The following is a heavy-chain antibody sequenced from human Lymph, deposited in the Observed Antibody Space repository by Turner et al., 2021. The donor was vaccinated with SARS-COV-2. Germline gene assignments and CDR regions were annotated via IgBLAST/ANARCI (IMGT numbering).Heavy chain of an antibody. J-gene: IGHJ6*02. CDR2: IYSGGST. CDR3: ARDLQLYGMDV. V-gene: IGHV3-53*02. CDR1: GFIVSSHY. Sequence: VQLVETGGGLIQPGGSLRPSCAASGFIVSSHYMNWVRQAPGKGLEWVSLIYSGGSTYYADSVKGRFTISRDNSKNTLYLQMNSLRAEDTAVYYCARDLQLYGMDVWGQGTTVTVSS. D-gene: IGHD1-1*01.